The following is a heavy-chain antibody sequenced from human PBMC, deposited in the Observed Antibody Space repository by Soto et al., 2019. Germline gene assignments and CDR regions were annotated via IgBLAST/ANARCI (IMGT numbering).Heavy chain of an antibody. CDR1: GGSISSGGYY. D-gene: IGHD3-10*01. V-gene: IGHV4-31*03. CDR3: ARGVTMVRGVIHTPYFDY. CDR2: IYYSGST. Sequence: QVQLQESGPGLVKPSQTLSLTCTVSGGSISSGGYYWSWIRQHPGKGLEWIGYIYYSGSTYYNPSLKSRVTISVDPSKHQFSLKLSSVTAADTAVYYGARGVTMVRGVIHTPYFDYWGQGTLVTVSS. J-gene: IGHJ4*02.